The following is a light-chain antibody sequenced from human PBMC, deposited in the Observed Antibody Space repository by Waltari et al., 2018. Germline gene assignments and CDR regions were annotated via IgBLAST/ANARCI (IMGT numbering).Light chain of an antibody. CDR3: ASWDDNLSGWV. Sequence: QSVLTQPPSASGTPGQRVTISCSGSSSNIGRSYVYWYQQLPGTAPKLLIYRNNQRPSGVPDRFSGSKSGTSASLAISGLRFEDEADYYCASWDDNLSGWVFGGGTKLTVL. CDR1: SSNIGRSY. J-gene: IGLJ3*02. CDR2: RNN. V-gene: IGLV1-47*01.